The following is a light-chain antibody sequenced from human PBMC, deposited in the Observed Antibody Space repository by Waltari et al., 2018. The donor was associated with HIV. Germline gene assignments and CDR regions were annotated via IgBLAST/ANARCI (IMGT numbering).Light chain of an antibody. V-gene: IGLV2-14*01. CDR1: SSAVGVYNY. Sequence: QSALTQPASVSGSPGQSITISCTGTSSAVGVYNYVTWYQHHPVKAPKLLIYEVSNRPSGVSNRFSGSKSGNTASLIISGLQAEDEADYYCNSYTSSSTLAVFGGGTKLTVL. CDR2: EVS. CDR3: NSYTSSSTLAV. J-gene: IGLJ2*01.